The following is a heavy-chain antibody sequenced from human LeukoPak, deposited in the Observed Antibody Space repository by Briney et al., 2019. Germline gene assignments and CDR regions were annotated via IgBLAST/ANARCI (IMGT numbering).Heavy chain of an antibody. J-gene: IGHJ4*02. CDR3: SKSHLAAAGLGYFDY. CDR2: ISWNSGSI. V-gene: IGHV3-9*03. D-gene: IGHD6-13*01. Sequence: GGSLRLSCAASGFTFDDYAMHWVRQAPGKGLEWVSGISWNSGSIGYADSVKGRFTISRDNAKNSLNLRMNSLRAEDMALYYCSKSHLAAAGLGYFDYWGQGTLVTVSS. CDR1: GFTFDDYA.